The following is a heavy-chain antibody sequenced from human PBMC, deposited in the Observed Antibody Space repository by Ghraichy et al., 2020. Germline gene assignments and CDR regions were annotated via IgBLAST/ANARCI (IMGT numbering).Heavy chain of an antibody. J-gene: IGHJ3*02. D-gene: IGHD5-18*01. Sequence: SETLSLTCAVSGGSISSGGYSWSWIRQPPGKGLEWIGYIYHSGSTYYNPSLKSRVTISVDRSKNQFSLKLSSVTAADTAVYYCARDARGYSYGFDAFDIWGQGTMVTVSS. V-gene: IGHV4-30-2*01. CDR2: IYHSGST. CDR3: ARDARGYSYGFDAFDI. CDR1: GGSISSGGYS.